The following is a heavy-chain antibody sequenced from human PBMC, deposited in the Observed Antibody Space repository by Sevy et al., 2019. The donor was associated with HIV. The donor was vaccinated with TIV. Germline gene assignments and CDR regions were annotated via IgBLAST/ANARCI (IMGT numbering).Heavy chain of an antibody. J-gene: IGHJ4*02. CDR3: ATHAGVAAAGRVFDY. CDR1: GFTFSDHY. V-gene: IGHV3-72*01. D-gene: IGHD6-13*01. CDR2: TRNKADGYTT. Sequence: GGSLRLSCVASGFTFSDHYMEWVRQAPGKGLEWVGRTRNKADGYTTEYAASVKGRFTISRDESKNSLYVQMNSLKTEDTAVYYCATHAGVAAAGRVFDYWGQGTLVTVSS.